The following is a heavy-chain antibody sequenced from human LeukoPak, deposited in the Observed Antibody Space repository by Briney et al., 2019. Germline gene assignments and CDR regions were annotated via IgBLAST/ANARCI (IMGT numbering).Heavy chain of an antibody. D-gene: IGHD3-10*01. CDR1: GGSFSGYY. V-gene: IGHV4-34*01. CDR2: INHSGST. Sequence: PSETLSLTCAVYGGSFSGYYWSWIRQPPGKGLEWIGEINHSGSTNYNPSLKSRVTISVDTSKNQFSLKLSSVTAADTAVYYCAPTWGSESLGWFDPWGQGTLVTVSS. CDR3: APTWGSESLGWFDP. J-gene: IGHJ5*02.